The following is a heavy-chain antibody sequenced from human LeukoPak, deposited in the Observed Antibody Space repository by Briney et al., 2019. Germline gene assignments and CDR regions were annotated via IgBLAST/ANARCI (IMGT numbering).Heavy chain of an antibody. Sequence: GGSLRLSCAASGFTVSSNYMSWVRQAPGKGLEWVSVIYSGGSTYYADSVKGRFTISRDNSKNTLYLQMNSLRAEDTAVYYYARRRGSSGYYLDYWGQGTLVTVSS. CDR1: GFTVSSNY. V-gene: IGHV3-66*04. CDR2: IYSGGST. D-gene: IGHD3-22*01. CDR3: ARRRGSSGYYLDY. J-gene: IGHJ4*02.